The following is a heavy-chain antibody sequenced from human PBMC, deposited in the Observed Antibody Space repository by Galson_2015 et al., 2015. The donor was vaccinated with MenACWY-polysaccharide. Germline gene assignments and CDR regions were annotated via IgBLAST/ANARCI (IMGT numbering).Heavy chain of an antibody. Sequence: SETLSLTCGVSGGSFSGHYWGWIRQSPGKGLEWIGEINQSGIANYNPSLKSRATISIETSKNQVSLKMTSLTAADTAVYYCARVRWGYSYGYFNIDQWGQGTLVTVSS. CDR2: INQSGIA. V-gene: IGHV4-34*01. CDR3: ARVRWGYSYGYFNIDQ. D-gene: IGHD5-18*01. J-gene: IGHJ4*02. CDR1: GGSFSGHY.